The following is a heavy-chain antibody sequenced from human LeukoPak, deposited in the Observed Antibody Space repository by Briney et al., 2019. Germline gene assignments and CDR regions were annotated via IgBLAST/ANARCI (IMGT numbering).Heavy chain of an antibody. CDR1: GFTFSDYY. CDR2: ISSSGSTI. Sequence: PGGSLRLSCVASGFTFSDYYMCWIRQAPGKGLEWVSYISSSGSTIHYADSVNGRFTISRDNAKNSLYMQMNSRRAEDTAVYYCARDLNMYYYDSSGYYLDYWGQGTLVTVSS. V-gene: IGHV3-11*01. J-gene: IGHJ4*02. CDR3: ARDLNMYYYDSSGYYLDY. D-gene: IGHD3-22*01.